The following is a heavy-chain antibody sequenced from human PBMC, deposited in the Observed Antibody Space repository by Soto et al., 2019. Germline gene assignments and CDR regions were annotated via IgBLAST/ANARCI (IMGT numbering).Heavy chain of an antibody. Sequence: PGESLKISCRGSGFSFTNYWISWVRQMPGKGLEWMGNIDPVDSYANYSPSFQGHVTFSVDTSISTAYLQWSSLKASDTAMYFCARLESIARNWFDPWGRGNLVTVSS. CDR1: GFSFTNYW. D-gene: IGHD6-13*01. J-gene: IGHJ5*02. V-gene: IGHV5-10-1*01. CDR3: ARLESIARNWFDP. CDR2: IDPVDSYA.